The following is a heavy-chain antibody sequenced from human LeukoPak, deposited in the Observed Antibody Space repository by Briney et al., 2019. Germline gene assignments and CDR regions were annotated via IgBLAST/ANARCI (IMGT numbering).Heavy chain of an antibody. V-gene: IGHV4-59*01. D-gene: IGHD3-22*01. J-gene: IGHJ4*02. CDR3: ARDRGYYDSSGIDY. CDR1: GGSISSYY. Sequence: SETLSLTCTVSGGSISSYYWSWIRQPPGKGLEWIGYIYYSGSTNYNRSLKSRVTITVDTSKNQFSLKLSSVAAADTAVYYCARDRGYYDSSGIDYWGQGTLVTVSS. CDR2: IYYSGST.